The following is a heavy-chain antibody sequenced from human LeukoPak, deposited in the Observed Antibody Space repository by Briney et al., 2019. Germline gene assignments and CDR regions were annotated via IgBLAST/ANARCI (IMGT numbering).Heavy chain of an antibody. D-gene: IGHD3-3*01. CDR2: ISWNSGSI. Sequence: PGRSLRLSCAASGFTFDDYAMHWVRQAPGKGLEWVSGISWNSGSIGYADSVKGRFTISRDNAKNSLYLQMNSLRAEDMALYYCAKDSSSVEWLLQLDYWGQGTLVTVSS. V-gene: IGHV3-9*03. CDR1: GFTFDDYA. CDR3: AKDSSSVEWLLQLDY. J-gene: IGHJ4*02.